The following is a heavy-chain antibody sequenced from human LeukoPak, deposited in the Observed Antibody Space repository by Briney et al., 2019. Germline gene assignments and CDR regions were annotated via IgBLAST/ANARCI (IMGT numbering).Heavy chain of an antibody. CDR2: IFYSGST. J-gene: IGHJ6*03. CDR3: TRGSIAYYYMDV. Sequence: SETLSLTCTVSGDSISRYYWSWIRQPPGKGLEWIGYIFYSGSTNYNPSLESRVTISVDTSKNQFSLKLSSVTAADTAVYYCTRGSIAYYYMDVWGKGTTVTISS. CDR1: GDSISRYY. D-gene: IGHD3-22*01. V-gene: IGHV4-59*01.